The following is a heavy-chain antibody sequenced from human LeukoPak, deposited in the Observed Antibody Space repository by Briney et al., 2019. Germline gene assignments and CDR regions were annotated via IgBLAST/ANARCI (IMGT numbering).Heavy chain of an antibody. CDR3: ARGPMVRGRGGYFDY. CDR2: INPNSGGT. Sequence: ASVKVSCKASGYTFTGYYMHWVRQAPGQGLEWMGWINPNSGGTNYAQKFQGRVTMTRDTSISTAYMELSRLRSDDTAVYYCARGPMVRGRGGYFDYWGQGTLVTVSS. CDR1: GYTFTGYY. V-gene: IGHV1-2*02. D-gene: IGHD3-10*01. J-gene: IGHJ4*02.